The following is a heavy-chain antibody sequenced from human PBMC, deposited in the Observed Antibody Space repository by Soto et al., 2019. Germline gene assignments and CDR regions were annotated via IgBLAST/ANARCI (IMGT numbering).Heavy chain of an antibody. Sequence: SETLSLTCVVSSGSISSGGYSWSWIRQPPGKVLEWIGYIYHSGNSYYNPSHKSRVTIXXXXSXNXFXLXXSSVTXADTAVYYCARGRGGSGWRTWGQGTLVTVSS. D-gene: IGHD6-19*01. CDR3: ARGRGGSGWRT. J-gene: IGHJ5*02. CDR2: IYHSGNS. CDR1: SGSISSGGYS. V-gene: IGHV4-30-2*01.